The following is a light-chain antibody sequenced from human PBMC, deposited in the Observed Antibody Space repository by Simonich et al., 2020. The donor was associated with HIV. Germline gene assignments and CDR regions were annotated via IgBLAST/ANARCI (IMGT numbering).Light chain of an antibody. CDR3: QQYYSTPLT. J-gene: IGKJ4*01. V-gene: IGKV4-1*01. Sequence: DIVMTQSPDSLAVSLGERATINCKSSQSFLYSSNNNNYLAWYQQKPGQPPKLLIYWASTRESGVPDRFSGSGSGTDFTLTISSLQAEDVALYYCQQYYSTPLTFGGGTKVEIK. CDR2: WAS. CDR1: QSFLYSSNNNNY.